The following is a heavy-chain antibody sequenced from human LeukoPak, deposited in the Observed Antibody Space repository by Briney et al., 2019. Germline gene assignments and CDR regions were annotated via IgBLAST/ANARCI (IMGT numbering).Heavy chain of an antibody. Sequence: ASVKVSCKASGYTFTGYYMHWVRQAPGQGLEWMGWINPNSGGTNYAQKFQGRVTMTRDTSISTAYMELSSLRSEDTAVYYCARTCASCGGFDYWGQGTLVTVPS. CDR2: INPNSGGT. D-gene: IGHD2-21*01. CDR3: ARTCASCGGFDY. CDR1: GYTFTGYY. V-gene: IGHV1-2*02. J-gene: IGHJ4*02.